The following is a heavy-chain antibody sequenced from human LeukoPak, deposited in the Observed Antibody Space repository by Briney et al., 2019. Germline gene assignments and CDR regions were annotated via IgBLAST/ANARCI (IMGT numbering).Heavy chain of an antibody. J-gene: IGHJ5*02. CDR2: IYYSGST. Sequence: SETLSLTCTVSGGSISSSSYYWGWIRQPPGKGLEGIGSIYYSGSTYYNPSLKSRVTISVDTSKNQFSLKLSSVTAADTAVYYCAREWSYYYGSGSFGWFDPWGQGTLVTVSS. D-gene: IGHD3-10*01. CDR1: GGSISSSSYY. V-gene: IGHV4-39*07. CDR3: AREWSYYYGSGSFGWFDP.